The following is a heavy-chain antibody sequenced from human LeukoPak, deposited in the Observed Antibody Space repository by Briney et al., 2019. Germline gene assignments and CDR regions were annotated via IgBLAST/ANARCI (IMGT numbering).Heavy chain of an antibody. CDR2: IYTSGST. CDR3: ARGGYFDWFHDAFDI. Sequence: SETLSLTCTVSGGSISSYYWSWIRQPAGKGLEWIGRIYTSGSTNYNPSLKSRVTMSVDTSKNKFSLKLSSVTAADTAVYYCARGGYFDWFHDAFDIWGQGTMVTVSS. V-gene: IGHV4-4*07. D-gene: IGHD3-9*01. CDR1: GGSISSYY. J-gene: IGHJ3*02.